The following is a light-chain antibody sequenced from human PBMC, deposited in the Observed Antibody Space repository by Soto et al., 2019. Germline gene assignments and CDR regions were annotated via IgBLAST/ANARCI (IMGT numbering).Light chain of an antibody. CDR1: QSVASSY. Sequence: EVVLTQSPGTLSLSPGERVTLSCRASQSVASSYLAWYQQKPGRAPRLLFYSASSRATGIPDRISGSGSGTDFTLTISRRETEDFAVYYCYPCGSLPETFGQGTNVE. CDR2: SAS. CDR3: YPCGSLPET. V-gene: IGKV3-20*01. J-gene: IGKJ1*01.